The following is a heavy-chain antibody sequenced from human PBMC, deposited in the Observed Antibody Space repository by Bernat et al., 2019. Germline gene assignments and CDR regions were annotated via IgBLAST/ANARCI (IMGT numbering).Heavy chain of an antibody. CDR2: INHSGST. J-gene: IGHJ2*01. V-gene: IGHV4-34*01. Sequence: QVQLQQWGAGLLKPSETLSLTCAVYGGSFSGYYWSWIRQPPGKGLEWIGEINHSGSTNYNPSLKSRVTVSLHTSKNQFSLNLSSVTAADTAVYYCARDRGISWYFDLWGRGTLVTVSS. CDR3: ARDRGISWYFDL. CDR1: GGSFSGYY. D-gene: IGHD3-10*01.